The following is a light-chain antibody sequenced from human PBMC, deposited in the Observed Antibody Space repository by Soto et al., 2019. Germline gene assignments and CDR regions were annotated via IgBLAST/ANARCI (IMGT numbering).Light chain of an antibody. J-gene: IGKJ1*01. V-gene: IGKV1-5*03. Sequence: DIQMTQSPSTLSASVGDRVTITCRASQSISLWLAWYQQKPGRAPKLLIYKASSLESGVPSRFSGSGFGTEFTLTISSLQPDDFATYYCQQCHTYPWTFGQGTKVAIK. CDR3: QQCHTYPWT. CDR1: QSISLW. CDR2: KAS.